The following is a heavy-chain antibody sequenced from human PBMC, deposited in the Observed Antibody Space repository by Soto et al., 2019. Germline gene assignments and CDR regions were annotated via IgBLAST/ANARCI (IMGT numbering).Heavy chain of an antibody. CDR1: GCSISSYY. CDR2: NYYSGST. J-gene: IGHJ6*03. D-gene: IGHD2-15*01. Sequence: PLETLSLTCTVSGCSISSYYWSWIRQPPGKGLEWIGYNYYSGSTNYNPSLKSRVTITVDTSKNQFSLKLSSVTAADTAVYYCARGCQGIGGSCYYYYYMDVWGKGTTVTVSS. V-gene: IGHV4-59*01. CDR3: ARGCQGIGGSCYYYYYMDV.